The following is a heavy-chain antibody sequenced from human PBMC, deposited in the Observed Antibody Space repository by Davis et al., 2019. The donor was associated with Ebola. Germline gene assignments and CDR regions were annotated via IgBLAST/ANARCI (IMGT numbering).Heavy chain of an antibody. Sequence: GESLKISCAASGFTFSNYWMNWVRQAPGKGLEWVANIKQDGSEKYYVDSVRGRFTISRDNAKSSLYLQMNSLRAEDTAVYYCAGPYMQDSNYWGQGTLVTVSS. CDR1: GFTFSNYW. D-gene: IGHD3-16*01. J-gene: IGHJ4*02. CDR2: IKQDGSEK. V-gene: IGHV3-7*01. CDR3: AGPYMQDSNY.